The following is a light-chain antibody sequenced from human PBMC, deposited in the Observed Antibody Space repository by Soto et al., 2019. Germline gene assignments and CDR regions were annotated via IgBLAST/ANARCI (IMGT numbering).Light chain of an antibody. CDR2: DAS. Sequence: KEWKKSPETKSLSPGGRATITSRASQTVRNNYLAWYQQKPGQAPRLLIYDASSRATGIPDRFSGGGSGTDFQLTVCGLELEYCASYCCELLISDPLTFGGGTKVDIK. J-gene: IGKJ4*01. CDR3: ELLISDPLT. V-gene: IGKV3-20*01. CDR1: QTVRNNY.